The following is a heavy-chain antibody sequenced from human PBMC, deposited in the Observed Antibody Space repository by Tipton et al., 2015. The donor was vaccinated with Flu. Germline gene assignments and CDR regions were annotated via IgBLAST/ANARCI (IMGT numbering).Heavy chain of an antibody. J-gene: IGHJ5*02. CDR1: GYFISSGYY. V-gene: IGHV4-38-2*02. D-gene: IGHD4-17*01. Sequence: TLSLTCTVSGYFISSGYYWGWIRQSPGTGLQWIATIIQSGNAYYNPSLRSRVTISVDTSKNQFSLKLSSVTAADTAVYYCARDRVGDYSGFDPWGQGTLVTVSS. CDR2: IIQSGNA. CDR3: ARDRVGDYSGFDP.